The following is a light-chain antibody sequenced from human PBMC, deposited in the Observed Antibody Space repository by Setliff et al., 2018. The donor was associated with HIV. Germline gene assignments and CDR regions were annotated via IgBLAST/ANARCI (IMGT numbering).Light chain of an antibody. CDR1: TGAVTSGNF. CDR3: LLYYGTFYV. CDR2: SSS. Sequence: QAVVTQEPSLTVSPGGTVTLTCASSTGAVTSGNFPSWFQQKPGQAPRALIYSSSKKHSWTPARFSGSLLGCKAALTLSGVQPEDEADYYCLLYYGTFYVFGSGTKVTVL. J-gene: IGLJ1*01. V-gene: IGLV7-43*01.